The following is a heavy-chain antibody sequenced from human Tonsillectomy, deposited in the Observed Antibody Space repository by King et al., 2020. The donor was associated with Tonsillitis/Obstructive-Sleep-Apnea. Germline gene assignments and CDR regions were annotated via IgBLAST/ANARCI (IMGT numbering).Heavy chain of an antibody. D-gene: IGHD4-23*01. CDR3: AHSFYGGLGYYYYYMDV. Sequence: TLKESGPTLVKPTQTLTLTCAFSGFSLSTSGVGVGWIRQPPGKALEWLALIFWDDDKRYSPSLKSRLTITKDTSKNQVVLTMTNMDPVDTATYFCAHSFYGGLGYYYYYMDVWAKGTTVTVSS. V-gene: IGHV2-5*02. CDR2: IFWDDDK. CDR1: GFSLSTSGVG. J-gene: IGHJ6*03.